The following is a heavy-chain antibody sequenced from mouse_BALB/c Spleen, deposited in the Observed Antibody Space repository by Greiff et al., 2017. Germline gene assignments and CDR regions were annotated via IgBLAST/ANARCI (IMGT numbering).Heavy chain of an antibody. D-gene: IGHD2-3*01. CDR3: ARGEVYDGYYDAMDY. CDR1: GFTFSSYA. CDR2: ISSGGST. Sequence: EVKLVESGGGLVKPGGSLKLSCAASGFTFSSYAMSWVRQNPEKRLEWVASISSGGSTYYPDSVKGRFTISRDNARNILYLQMSSLRSEDTAMYYCARGEVYDGYYDAMDYWGQGTSVTVSS. J-gene: IGHJ4*01. V-gene: IGHV5-6-5*01.